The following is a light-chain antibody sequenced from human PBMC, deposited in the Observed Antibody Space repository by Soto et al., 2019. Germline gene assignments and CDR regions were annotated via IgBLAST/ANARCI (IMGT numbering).Light chain of an antibody. V-gene: IGKV4-1*01. Sequence: DIVMTQSPDSLAVSLGERATINCKSSQSVLYSSNNKNYLAWYQQKPGQPPNLLIYWASTRESGVPARFSGSGSGTDFTLTISSLQAEDVAAYYCQQYYSTPYTFGQGTKVDIK. CDR1: QSVLYSSNNKNY. CDR3: QQYYSTPYT. CDR2: WAS. J-gene: IGKJ1*01.